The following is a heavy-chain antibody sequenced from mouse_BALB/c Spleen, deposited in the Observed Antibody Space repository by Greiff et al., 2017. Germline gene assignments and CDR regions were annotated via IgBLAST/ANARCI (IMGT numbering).Heavy chain of an antibody. CDR1: GFSLTSYG. V-gene: IGHV2-9*02. CDR2: IWAGGST. Sequence: QVQLQQSGPGLVAPSQSLSITCTVSGFSLTSYGVHWVRQPPGKGLEWLGVIWAGGSTNYNSALMSRLSISKDNSKSQVFLKMNSLQTDDTAMYYCARGEITTVVAPMDYWGQGTSVTVSS. J-gene: IGHJ4*01. CDR3: ARGEITTVVAPMDY. D-gene: IGHD1-1*01.